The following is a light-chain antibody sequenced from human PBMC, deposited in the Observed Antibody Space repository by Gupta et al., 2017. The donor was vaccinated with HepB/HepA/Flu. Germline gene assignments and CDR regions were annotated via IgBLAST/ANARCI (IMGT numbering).Light chain of an antibody. CDR3: HQRSTPLT. J-gene: IGKJ4*01. CDR1: QSVSSY. Sequence: EIVLTQSPATLSLSPGERATLSCRASQSVSSYLAWYQQKPGQAPRLIIYDASNRATGITDRFSGSGDVTDFTLTSSRREDEDCAVYYWHQRSTPLTFGGGTKVEIK. CDR2: DAS. V-gene: IGKV3-11*01.